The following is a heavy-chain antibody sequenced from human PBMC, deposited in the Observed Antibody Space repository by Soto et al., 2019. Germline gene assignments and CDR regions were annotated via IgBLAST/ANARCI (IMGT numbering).Heavy chain of an antibody. D-gene: IGHD1-1*01. CDR3: ARGRYGDY. V-gene: IGHV1-18*01. CDR2: ISAHNGNT. Sequence: QVHLVQSGAEVKKPGASVKVSCKASGYTFTSYGITWVRRAPGKGLEWMGWISAHNGNTDYAQKLQGRVIVTRDTSTSTAYMELRSLISDDTAVYYCARGRYGDYWGQGALVTVSS. J-gene: IGHJ4*02. CDR1: GYTFTSYG.